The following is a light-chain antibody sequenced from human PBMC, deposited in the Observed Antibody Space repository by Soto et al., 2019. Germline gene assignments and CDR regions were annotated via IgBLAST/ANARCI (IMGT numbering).Light chain of an antibody. Sequence: EIVMTQSPATLSVSPGERATISCRASQSVSSNVAWYQQKPGQAPRLLIYGASTRATGIPARFSGSGSGTGFTLTISSLQSEDFAVYYCQQYNNWPPWTFGHGTKVDIK. J-gene: IGKJ1*01. CDR2: GAS. CDR1: QSVSSN. V-gene: IGKV3-15*01. CDR3: QQYNNWPPWT.